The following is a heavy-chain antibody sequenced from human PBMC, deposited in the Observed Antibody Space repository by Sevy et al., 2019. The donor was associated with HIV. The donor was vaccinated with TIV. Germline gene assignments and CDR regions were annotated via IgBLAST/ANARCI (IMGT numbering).Heavy chain of an antibody. CDR2: INAGNGNT. CDR1: GYTFTSYA. CDR3: ARERDSNFFNFDY. Sequence: ASVKVSCKASGYTFTSYAMHWVRQAPGQRLEWMGWINAGNGNTKYSQKFQGRVTITRDTSASTAYMELSSLRSEDTAVYYCARERDSNFFNFDYWGQGTLVTVSS. V-gene: IGHV1-3*01. D-gene: IGHD4-4*01. J-gene: IGHJ4*02.